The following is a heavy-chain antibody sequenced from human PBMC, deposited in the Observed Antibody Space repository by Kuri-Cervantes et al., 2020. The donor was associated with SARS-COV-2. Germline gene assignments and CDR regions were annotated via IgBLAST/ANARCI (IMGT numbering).Heavy chain of an antibody. CDR3: AKEGNSGWYGGD. V-gene: IGHV3-11*06. Sequence: GGSLRLSCAASGYTFIYSHMSWIRQAPGKGLEWVSYISSDSSHTNNAESVKGRFTISRDNAKNSLYLQMNSLREDDTAVYYCAKEGNSGWYGGDWGQGALVTVSS. CDR2: ISSDSSHT. J-gene: IGHJ4*02. CDR1: GYTFIYSH. D-gene: IGHD6-19*01.